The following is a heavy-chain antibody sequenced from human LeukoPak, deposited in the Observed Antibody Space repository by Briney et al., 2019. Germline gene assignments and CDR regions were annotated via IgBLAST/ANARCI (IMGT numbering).Heavy chain of an antibody. D-gene: IGHD5-12*01. J-gene: IGHJ4*02. Sequence: QAGGSLRLSCSASGFTFSSYAIHWVRQAPGKGLEYVSGISSNGGCTFYGDSVKGRFTISRDNSKNTPYLQMSSLRAEDTAVYYCVKDRRSSGYGGFDYWGQGTLVIVSS. CDR2: ISSNGGCT. CDR1: GFTFSSYA. V-gene: IGHV3-64D*06. CDR3: VKDRRSSGYGGFDY.